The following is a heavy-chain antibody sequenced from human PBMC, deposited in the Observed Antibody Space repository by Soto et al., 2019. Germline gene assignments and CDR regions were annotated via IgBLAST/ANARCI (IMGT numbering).Heavy chain of an antibody. J-gene: IGHJ6*02. CDR2: ISPSGSTT. CDR3: ARNPSGDYVPDV. Sequence: EVQLVESGGGLAQPGGSLRLSCATSGFSFSTYSMNWVRQAPGKGLEWVSYISPSGSTTYYADSVKGRFTISRENAENSLHLQKNSLRDEDTVVYYCARNPSGDYVPDVWGQGNTVTVSS. D-gene: IGHD4-17*01. CDR1: GFSFSTYS. V-gene: IGHV3-48*02.